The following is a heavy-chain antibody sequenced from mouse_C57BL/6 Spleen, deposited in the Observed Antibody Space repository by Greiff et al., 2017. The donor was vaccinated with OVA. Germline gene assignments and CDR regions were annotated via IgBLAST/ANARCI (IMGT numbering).Heavy chain of an antibody. CDR3: ARRLTEDY. Sequence: QVQLQQSGAELVRPGASVKLSCKASGYTFTDYYINWVKQRPGQGLEWIARIYPGSGNTYYNEKFKGKATLTAEKASSTAYMQLSSLTSEDSAVYFCARRLTEDYWGQGTTLTVSS. D-gene: IGHD1-2*01. J-gene: IGHJ2*01. CDR1: GYTFTDYY. CDR2: IYPGSGNT. V-gene: IGHV1-76*01.